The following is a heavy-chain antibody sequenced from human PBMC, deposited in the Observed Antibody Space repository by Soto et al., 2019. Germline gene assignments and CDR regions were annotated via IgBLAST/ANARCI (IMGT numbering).Heavy chain of an antibody. V-gene: IGHV4-31*03. J-gene: IGHJ4*02. Sequence: SETLCLTCTVSGVTVSSDAYYWSWIRQHPGKGLEWIGNIYHTGSTYYTPSLKSRLVISLDTSKNQFSLRLRSVTAADTAVYFCAIERFRGSRWSKFDEWGQGTLVTVYS. CDR3: AIERFRGSRWSKFDE. D-gene: IGHD6-13*01. CDR2: IYHTGST. CDR1: GVTVSSDAYY.